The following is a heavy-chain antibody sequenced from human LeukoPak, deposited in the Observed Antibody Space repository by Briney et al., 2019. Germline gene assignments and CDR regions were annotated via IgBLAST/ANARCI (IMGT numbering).Heavy chain of an antibody. D-gene: IGHD6-19*01. V-gene: IGHV1-2*02. CDR1: GYTFTGYY. J-gene: IGHJ6*03. CDR2: INPNSGGT. Sequence: GASVKVSCKASGYTFTGYYMHWVRQAPGQGLEWMGWINPNSGGTDYAQKFQGRVTMTRDTSISTAYMELSRLRSDDTAVYYCARGLHSSGFYMDVWGKGTTVTVSS. CDR3: ARGLHSSGFYMDV.